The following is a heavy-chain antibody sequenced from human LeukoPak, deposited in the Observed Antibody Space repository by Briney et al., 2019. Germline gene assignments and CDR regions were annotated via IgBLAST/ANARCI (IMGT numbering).Heavy chain of an antibody. V-gene: IGHV1-69*13. CDR1: GGTFSSYA. CDR3: ARDSSSSSFLDY. D-gene: IGHD6-6*01. J-gene: IGHJ4*02. CDR2: IIPIFGTA. Sequence: SVNVSCKASGGTFSSYAISWVRQAPGQGLEWMGGIIPIFGTANYAQKFQGRVTITADESTSTAYMELSSLRSEDTAVYYCARDSSSSSFLDYWGQGTLVTVSS.